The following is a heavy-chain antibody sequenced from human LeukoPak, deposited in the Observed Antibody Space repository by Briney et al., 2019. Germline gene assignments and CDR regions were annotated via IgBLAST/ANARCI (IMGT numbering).Heavy chain of an antibody. CDR2: IYTSGST. CDR1: GGSISSGSYY. J-gene: IGHJ4*02. CDR3: ARSGIYSVSLDD. D-gene: IGHD3-22*01. V-gene: IGHV4-61*02. Sequence: SETLSLTCTVSGGSISSGSYYWSWIRQPAGKGLEWIGRIYTSGSTNYNPSLKSRVTISVDTSKNQFSLKLSSVTAADTAVYYCARSGIYSVSLDDWGQGSLFTVST.